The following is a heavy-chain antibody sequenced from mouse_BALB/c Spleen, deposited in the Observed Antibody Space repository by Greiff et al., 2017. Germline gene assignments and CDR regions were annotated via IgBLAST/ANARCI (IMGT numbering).Heavy chain of an antibody. CDR3: ARSGWLLPFDY. V-gene: IGHV1-54*01. Sequence: LQESGAELVRPGTSVKVSCKASGYAFTNYLIEWVKQRPGQGLEWIGVINPGSGGTNYNEKFKGKATLTADKSSSTAYMQLSSLTSDDSAVYFCARSGWLLPFDYWGQGTTLTVSA. CDR1: GYAFTNYL. CDR2: INPGSGGT. J-gene: IGHJ2*01. D-gene: IGHD2-3*01.